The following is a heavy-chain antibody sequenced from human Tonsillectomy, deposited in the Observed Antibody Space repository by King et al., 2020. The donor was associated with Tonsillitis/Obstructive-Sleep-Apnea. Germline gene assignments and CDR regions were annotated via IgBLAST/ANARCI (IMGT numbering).Heavy chain of an antibody. D-gene: IGHD5-24*01. Sequence: QLVQSGGGLVQPGGSLRLSCAASGFTFSSYAMSWVRQASGKGLDWVSAVSGSGGSTYYADSVKGRFTISRDNSKNTLYLQMNSLRAEDTAVYYCAKGPGRGKFFDYWGQGTLVTVSS. CDR2: VSGSGGST. J-gene: IGHJ4*02. V-gene: IGHV3-23*04. CDR1: GFTFSSYA. CDR3: AKGPGRGKFFDY.